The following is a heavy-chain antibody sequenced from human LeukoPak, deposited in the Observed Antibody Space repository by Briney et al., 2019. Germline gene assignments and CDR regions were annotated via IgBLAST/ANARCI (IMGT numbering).Heavy chain of an antibody. CDR3: ATAGNYRFDY. V-gene: IGHV3-74*01. CDR1: GFTFSNYW. CDR2: INPDGSTI. Sequence: RAGGSLRLSCAASGFTFSNYWVHWVRRAPGKGLVWVSRINPDGSTINYADSVKGRFTISRDNAKNTLYLQMNSLRAEDTAVYYCATAGNYRFDYWGQGTLVTVSS. J-gene: IGHJ4*02. D-gene: IGHD1-7*01.